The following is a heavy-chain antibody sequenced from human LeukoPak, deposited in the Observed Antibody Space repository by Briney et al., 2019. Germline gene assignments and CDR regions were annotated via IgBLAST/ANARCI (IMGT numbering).Heavy chain of an antibody. CDR1: GYTFTSYD. CDR3: ARVAGLRFLEWLGY. J-gene: IGHJ4*02. V-gene: IGHV1-8*01. Sequence: ASVKVSCKASGYTFTSYDINWVRQATGQGLEWMGWMNPNSGNTGYAQKFQGRVTMTRNTSISTAYMGLSSLRSEDTAVYYCARVAGLRFLEWLGYWGQGTLVTVSS. CDR2: MNPNSGNT. D-gene: IGHD3-3*01.